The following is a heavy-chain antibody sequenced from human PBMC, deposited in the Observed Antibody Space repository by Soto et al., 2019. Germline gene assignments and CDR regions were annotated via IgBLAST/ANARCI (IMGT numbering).Heavy chain of an antibody. Sequence: GASVKVSCKASGGTFSSYAISWVRQAPGQGLEWMGGIIPIFGTANYAQKFRGRVTITADESTSTAYMELGSLRSEDTAVYYCAREGYYDSSGSMGRAYFDYWGQGTLVTVSS. CDR2: IIPIFGTA. J-gene: IGHJ4*02. D-gene: IGHD3-22*01. V-gene: IGHV1-69*13. CDR3: AREGYYDSSGSMGRAYFDY. CDR1: GGTFSSYA.